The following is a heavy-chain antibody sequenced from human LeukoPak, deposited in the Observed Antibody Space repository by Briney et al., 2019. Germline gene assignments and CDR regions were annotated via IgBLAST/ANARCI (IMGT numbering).Heavy chain of an antibody. J-gene: IGHJ6*02. CDR3: ARAPYYYDSGSPSMYNYGMNA. D-gene: IGHD3-10*01. CDR2: VNHVGNS. V-gene: IGHV4-34*01. CDR1: GGSFSGAY. Sequence: SETLSLTCAVYGGSFSGAYWTWIRQPPGKGLEWIGEVNHVGNSNHNPSLGSRITISVDKSKNQFSLILNSVAAADTAVYYCARAPYYYDSGSPSMYNYGMNAWGQGTAVIVSS.